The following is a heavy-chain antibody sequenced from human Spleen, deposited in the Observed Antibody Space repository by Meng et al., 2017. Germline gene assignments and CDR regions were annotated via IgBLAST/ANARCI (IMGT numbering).Heavy chain of an antibody. CDR1: GFTFSSYG. V-gene: IGHV3-33*01. CDR3: ARGDGSGWYRVVADY. CDR2: IWYDGSNK. Sequence: GESLKISCAASGFTFSSYGMHWVRQAPGKGLEWVAVIWYDGSNKYYADSVKGRFTISRDNSKNTLYLQMNSLRAEDTAVYYCARGDGSGWYRVVADYWGQGTLVTVSS. D-gene: IGHD6-19*01. J-gene: IGHJ4*02.